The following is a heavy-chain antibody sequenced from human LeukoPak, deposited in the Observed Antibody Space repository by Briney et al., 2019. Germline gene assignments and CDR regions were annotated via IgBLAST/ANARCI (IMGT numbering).Heavy chain of an antibody. CDR1: GLIFRDYA. V-gene: IGHV3-23*01. CDR2: LRGDGET. Sequence: PGRSLRLSCVASGLIFRDYAMSWVRQTPTGGLEWVSSLRGDGETFYTDSVKGRFTLSRDHSRNPVYLQLSNLRVEDTAVYYCAKASWLSSADAVLWGQGTLVTVS. J-gene: IGHJ4*02. CDR3: AKASWLSSADAVL. D-gene: IGHD2/OR15-2a*01.